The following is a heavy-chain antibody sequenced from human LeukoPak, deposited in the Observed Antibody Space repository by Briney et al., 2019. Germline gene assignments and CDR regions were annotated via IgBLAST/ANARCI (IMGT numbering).Heavy chain of an antibody. Sequence: PSETLSLTCAVYGGSFSGYYWSWIRQPPGKGLEWIGEINHSGSTNYNPSLKSRVTISVDTSKNQFSLKLSSVTAADTAVYYCARGRFDPWGQGTLVTVS. CDR2: INHSGST. CDR3: ARGRFDP. CDR1: GGSFSGYY. J-gene: IGHJ5*02. V-gene: IGHV4-34*01.